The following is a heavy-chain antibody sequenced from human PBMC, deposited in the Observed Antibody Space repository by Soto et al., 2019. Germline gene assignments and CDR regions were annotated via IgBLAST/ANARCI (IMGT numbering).Heavy chain of an antibody. J-gene: IGHJ6*02. D-gene: IGHD2-2*02. CDR3: AKHLEYTPSDGMDV. Sequence: QVQLVESGGGVVQPGRSLRLSCAASGFTFRSFGMHGVRQAPGKGLEWVALISYDGSDEYYADSVKGRFTVSRDNSKNTLYLQMNSLQVENTAIYYCAKHLEYTPSDGMDVWGQGTTVTVSS. CDR1: GFTFRSFG. CDR2: ISYDGSDE. V-gene: IGHV3-30*18.